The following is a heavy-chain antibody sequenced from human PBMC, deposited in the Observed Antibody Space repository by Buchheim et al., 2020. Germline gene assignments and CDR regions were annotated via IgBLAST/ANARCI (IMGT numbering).Heavy chain of an antibody. CDR1: RFTFSDYS. CDR3: AREFRVAGPFYDYAMNV. J-gene: IGHJ6*02. CDR2: ICSSGCAI. V-gene: IGHV3-11*01. D-gene: IGHD3-3*01. Sequence: QVQLVESGGGVAKPGGSLRLSCTASRFTFSDYSMSWIRRAPGKGLECLSSICSSGCAIYYADSVKGRFTISRDNSRHALYLEMNSLRAEDTATYYCAREFRVAGPFYDYAMNVWGQGPT.